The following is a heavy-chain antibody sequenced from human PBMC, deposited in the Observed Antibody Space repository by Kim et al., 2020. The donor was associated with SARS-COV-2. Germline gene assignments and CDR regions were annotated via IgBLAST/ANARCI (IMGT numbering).Heavy chain of an antibody. V-gene: IGHV7-4-1*02. Sequence: DSVKVSCKASGYTFTSYDMNWVRQAPGQGLEWMGWINTNSGNTTYAQKLTGRFIIILDTSISTAYMEISSLRAEDTAVYYCARGRSCSSTSYYGTQLVYY. D-gene: IGHD2-2*01. CDR1: GYTFTSYD. J-gene: IGHJ6*01. CDR2: INTNSGNT. CDR3: ARGRSCSSTSYYGTQLVYY.